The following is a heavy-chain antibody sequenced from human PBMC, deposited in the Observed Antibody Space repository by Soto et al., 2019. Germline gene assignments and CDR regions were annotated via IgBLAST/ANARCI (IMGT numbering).Heavy chain of an antibody. J-gene: IGHJ5*02. D-gene: IGHD6-13*01. CDR3: ARVPTAAAATSWFDP. V-gene: IGHV3-33*01. CDR1: GFTFSSYG. CDR2: IWYDGSNK. Sequence: QVQLVESGGGVVQPGRSLRLSCAASGFTFSSYGMHWVRQAPGKGLEWVAVIWYDGSNKYYADSVKGRFTISRDNSKNTLYLQMNSLRAEDTAVYYCARVPTAAAATSWFDPWGQGTLVTVSS.